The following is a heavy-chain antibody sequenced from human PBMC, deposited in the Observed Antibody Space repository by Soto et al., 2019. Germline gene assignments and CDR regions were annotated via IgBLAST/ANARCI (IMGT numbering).Heavy chain of an antibody. CDR2: ISSSGSTI. D-gene: IGHD3-22*01. CDR1: GFTFSSYE. Sequence: LSLTCAASGFTFSSYEMNWVRQAPGKGLEWVSYISSSGSTIYYADSVKGRFTISRDNAKNSLYLQMNSLRAEDTAVYYCARVPMIVVVITTDDAFDIWGQGTMVTVSS. J-gene: IGHJ3*02. CDR3: ARVPMIVVVITTDDAFDI. V-gene: IGHV3-48*03.